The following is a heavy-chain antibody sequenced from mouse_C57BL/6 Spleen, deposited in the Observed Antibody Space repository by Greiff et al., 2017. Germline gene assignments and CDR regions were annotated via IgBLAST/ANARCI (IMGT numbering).Heavy chain of an antibody. CDR1: GYTFTSYW. V-gene: IGHV1-59*01. D-gene: IGHD1-1*01. CDR2: IDPSDSYT. Sequence: QVQLQQPGAELVRPGTSVKLSCKASGYTFTSYWMHWVKQRPGQGLEWIGVIDPSDSYTNYNQKFKGKATLTVDTSSSTAYMQLSSLTSEDSAVXYCARNYGSYYAMDYWGQGTSVTVSS. J-gene: IGHJ4*01. CDR3: ARNYGSYYAMDY.